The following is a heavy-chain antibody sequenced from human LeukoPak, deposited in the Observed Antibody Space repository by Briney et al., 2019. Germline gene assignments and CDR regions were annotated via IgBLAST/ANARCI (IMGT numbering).Heavy chain of an antibody. D-gene: IGHD6-19*01. V-gene: IGHV1-69*06. J-gene: IGHJ5*02. CDR2: IIPIFGTA. CDR1: GGTFSSYA. Sequence: ASVKVSCKASGGTFSSYAISWVRQAPGQGLEWMGGIIPIFGTANHAQKFQGRVTITADKSTSTAYMELSSLRSEDTAVYYCARARRAEYSSGWYWFDPWGQGTLVTVSS. CDR3: ARARRAEYSSGWYWFDP.